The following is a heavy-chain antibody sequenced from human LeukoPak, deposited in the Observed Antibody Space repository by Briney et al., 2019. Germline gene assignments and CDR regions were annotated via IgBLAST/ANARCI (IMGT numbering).Heavy chain of an antibody. CDR3: VRGSGWLTSH. Sequence: SGGSLRLSCAASGFTFSSYWMNWVRQAPGKGLEWVANIKQDGSDKNYEDSVKGRFTISRDNAKDSLYLQMNGLRADDTAVYYCVRGSGWLTSHWGQGTMVTVSS. V-gene: IGHV3-7*04. CDR2: IKQDGSDK. D-gene: IGHD6-19*01. CDR1: GFTFSSYW. J-gene: IGHJ3*01.